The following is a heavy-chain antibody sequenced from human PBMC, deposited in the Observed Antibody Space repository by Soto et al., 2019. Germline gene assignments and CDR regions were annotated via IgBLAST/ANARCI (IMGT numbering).Heavy chain of an antibody. CDR1: GFTFSSYA. CDR3: AREKQLVPSDY. Sequence: GGSLRLSCAASGFTFSSYAMHWVRQAPGKGLEWVAVISYDGSNKYYADSVKGRFTISRDNSKNTLYLQMNSLRAEDTAVYYCAREKQLVPSDYWGQGTLVTVSS. CDR2: ISYDGSNK. J-gene: IGHJ4*02. D-gene: IGHD6-13*01. V-gene: IGHV3-30-3*01.